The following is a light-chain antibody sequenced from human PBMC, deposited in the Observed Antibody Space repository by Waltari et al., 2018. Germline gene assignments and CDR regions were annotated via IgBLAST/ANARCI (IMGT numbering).Light chain of an antibody. CDR2: NNF. J-gene: IGLJ2*01. CDR3: ATWDDSLNGPV. CDR1: NPNIGRKT. V-gene: IGLV1-44*01. Sequence: QSVLTQPPSASGTPRQTVTISCSGSNPNIGRKTVNWYQQLPGTAPTLLVYNNFQRPSGVPDRFSGSKSGTSASLAILGVRPEDEADYYCATWDDSLNGPVFGGGTKLTVL.